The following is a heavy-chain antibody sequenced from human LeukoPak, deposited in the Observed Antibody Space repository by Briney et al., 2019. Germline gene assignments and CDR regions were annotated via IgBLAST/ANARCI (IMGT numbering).Heavy chain of an antibody. V-gene: IGHV1-69*05. D-gene: IGHD3-3*01. J-gene: IGHJ4*02. CDR3: ARAIGGYDFWSGYYTFDY. Sequence: ASVKVSCKASGGTFSSYAISWVRQAPGQGLEWMGGIIPIFGTANYAQKFQGRVTITTDESTSTAYMELSSLRSEDTAVYYCARAIGGYDFWSGYYTFDYWGQGTLVTVSS. CDR2: IIPIFGTA. CDR1: GGTFSSYA.